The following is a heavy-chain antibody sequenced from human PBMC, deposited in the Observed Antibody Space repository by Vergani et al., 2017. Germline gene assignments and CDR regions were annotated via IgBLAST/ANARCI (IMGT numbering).Heavy chain of an antibody. V-gene: IGHV4-39*01. CDR2: IYYSGST. Sequence: QLQLQESGPGLVKPSATLSLTCSVSGASIRSSNYYWGWIRQPPGKGLEWIASIYYSGSTYYNPCLKSRVTISVVTSKNQFSLKLSSVTAADTAVYFCARHSTVEWLVKLGWIDPWGQGILVTVSS. CDR3: ARHSTVEWLVKLGWIDP. J-gene: IGHJ5*02. CDR1: GASIRSSNYY. D-gene: IGHD6-19*01.